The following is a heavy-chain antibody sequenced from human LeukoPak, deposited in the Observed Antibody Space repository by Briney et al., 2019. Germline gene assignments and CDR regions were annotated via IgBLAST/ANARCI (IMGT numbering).Heavy chain of an antibody. J-gene: IGHJ4*02. CDR3: ARRYCSGGSCYDY. CDR2: IYPGDSDT. D-gene: IGHD2-15*01. CDR1: GYSFTSYW. Sequence: GESLKISCKGSGYSFTSYWIGWVRQMPGKGLEGMGIIYPGDSDTRYSPSFQGRVTISADKSISTAYLQWSSLKASDTAMYYCARRYCSGGSCYDYWGQGTLVTVSS. V-gene: IGHV5-51*01.